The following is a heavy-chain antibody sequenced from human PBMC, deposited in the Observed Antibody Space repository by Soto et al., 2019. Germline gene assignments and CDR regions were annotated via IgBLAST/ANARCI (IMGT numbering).Heavy chain of an antibody. V-gene: IGHV1-18*01. Sequence: ASVKVSCKASGYTFTSYGISWVRQAPGQGLEWMGWISAYNGNTNYAQKLQGRVTMTTDTSTSTAHMELRSLRSDDTAVYYCARAGHYYDSSGHYGMDVWGQGTTVTVSS. CDR1: GYTFTSYG. CDR2: ISAYNGNT. J-gene: IGHJ6*02. CDR3: ARAGHYYDSSGHYGMDV. D-gene: IGHD3-22*01.